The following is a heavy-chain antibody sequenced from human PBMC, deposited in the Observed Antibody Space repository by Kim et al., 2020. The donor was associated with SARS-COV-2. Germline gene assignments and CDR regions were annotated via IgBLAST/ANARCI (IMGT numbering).Heavy chain of an antibody. V-gene: IGHV4-31*03. CDR2: IYYSGST. D-gene: IGHD1-26*01. Sequence: SETLSLTCSVSGGSISGANYYWSWIRQLPGKGLEWIGFIYYSGSTYYNPSLKSRVTISVDTSKNDFSLRLSSVTAADTAVYYCARDPGGRYYVYGMDVWG. J-gene: IGHJ6*01. CDR3: ARDPGGRYYVYGMDV. CDR1: GGSISGANYY.